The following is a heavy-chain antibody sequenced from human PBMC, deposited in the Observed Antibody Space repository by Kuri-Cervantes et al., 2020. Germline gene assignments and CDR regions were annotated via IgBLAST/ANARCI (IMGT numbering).Heavy chain of an antibody. D-gene: IGHD2-15*01. CDR1: GGSFISTSYY. V-gene: IGHV4-39*02. CDR2: VYSSGVV. CDR3: ARDLGDCSGGSCYYYYGMDV. Sequence: SETLSLTCTVSGGSFISTSYYWAWIRQPPGKGLEWIGSVYSSGVVDFNPSLKSRLPISVDTSKNQFSLKLSSVTAADTAVYYCARDLGDCSGGSCYYYYGMDVWGQGTTVTVSS. J-gene: IGHJ6*02.